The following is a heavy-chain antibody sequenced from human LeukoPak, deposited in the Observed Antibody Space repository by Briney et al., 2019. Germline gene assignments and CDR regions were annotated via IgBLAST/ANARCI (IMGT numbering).Heavy chain of an antibody. J-gene: IGHJ4*02. V-gene: IGHV3-33*01. CDR3: ARDGKNYDILTGYYAEYHFDY. D-gene: IGHD3-9*01. CDR2: IWYDGSNK. CDR1: GFTFSSYG. Sequence: GGSLRLSCAASGFTFSSYGMHWVRQAPGKGLEWVAVIWYDGSNKYCADSVKGRFTISRDNSKSTLYLQMNSLRAEDTAVYYCARDGKNYDILTGYYAEYHFDYWGQGTLVTVSS.